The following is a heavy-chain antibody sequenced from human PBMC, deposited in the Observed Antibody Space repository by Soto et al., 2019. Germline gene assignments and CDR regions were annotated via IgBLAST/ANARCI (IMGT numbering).Heavy chain of an antibody. D-gene: IGHD3-3*01. CDR3: ERMIYYDFWSGYPYYYGMDV. J-gene: IGHJ6*02. V-gene: IGHV5-10-1*01. CDR2: IDPSDSYT. CDR1: GYSFTSYW. Sequence: PGESLKISCKGSGYSFTSYWISWVRQMPGKGLEWMGRIDPSDSYTNYSPSFQGHVTISADKSISTAYLQWSSLKASDTAMYYCERMIYYDFWSGYPYYYGMDVRGQGTTVTASS.